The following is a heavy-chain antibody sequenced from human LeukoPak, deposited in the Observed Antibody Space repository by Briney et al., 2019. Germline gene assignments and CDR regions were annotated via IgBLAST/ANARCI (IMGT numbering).Heavy chain of an antibody. D-gene: IGHD2-8*02. CDR1: GYTFTGYY. Sequence: ASVKVSCKASGYTFTGYYMHWVRQAPGQGLEWMGWINPNSGDTNYAQKFKGRVAMTRDTSISAAYMELSSLRFDDTAVYYCSRAADVVLVSPSDDWGQGTLVTVSS. V-gene: IGHV1-2*02. CDR3: SRAADVVLVSPSDD. CDR2: INPNSGDT. J-gene: IGHJ4*02.